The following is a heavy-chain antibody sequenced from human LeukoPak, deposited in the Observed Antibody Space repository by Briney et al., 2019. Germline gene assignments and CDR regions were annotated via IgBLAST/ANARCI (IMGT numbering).Heavy chain of an antibody. CDR2: IYYSGST. V-gene: IGHV4-61*01. Sequence: SETLSLTCTVSGGSVSSGSYYWSWIRQPPGKGLEWIGYIYYSGSTNYNPSLKSRVTISVDTSKNQFSLKLSSVTAADTAVYYCARAEYYYDSSGYYSVPFWYFDYWGQGTLVTVSS. CDR3: ARAEYYYDSSGYYSVPFWYFDY. J-gene: IGHJ4*02. D-gene: IGHD3-22*01. CDR1: GGSVSSGSYY.